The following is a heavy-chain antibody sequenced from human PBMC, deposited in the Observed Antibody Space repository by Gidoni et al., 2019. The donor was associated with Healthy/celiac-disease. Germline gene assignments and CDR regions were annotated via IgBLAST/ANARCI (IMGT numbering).Heavy chain of an antibody. Sequence: EVQLVESGGGLVKPGGSLRLSCAASGFTFSSYSMNWVRQAPGKGLEWVSSISSSSSYIYYADSVKGRFTISRDNAKNSLYLQMNSLRAEDTAVYYCARVRSGWDGDFDYWGQGTLVTVSS. CDR1: GFTFSSYS. V-gene: IGHV3-21*01. CDR3: ARVRSGWDGDFDY. CDR2: ISSSSSYI. J-gene: IGHJ4*02. D-gene: IGHD6-19*01.